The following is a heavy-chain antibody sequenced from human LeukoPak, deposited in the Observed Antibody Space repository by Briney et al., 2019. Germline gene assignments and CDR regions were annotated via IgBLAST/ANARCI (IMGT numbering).Heavy chain of an antibody. J-gene: IGHJ6*02. CDR3: AKDRDGSGSFKKRMDV. CDR1: GFNFRGYA. Sequence: GGSLRLSCAASGFNFRGYAMHWVRQAPGKGLEWVALLRSNGNEKFYLDAVQGRFTISRDNSKNTLFLQMSSLRPEDTAVYYCAKDRDGSGSFKKRMDVWGQGTTVSVSS. D-gene: IGHD3-10*01. CDR2: LRSNGNEK. V-gene: IGHV3-30*02.